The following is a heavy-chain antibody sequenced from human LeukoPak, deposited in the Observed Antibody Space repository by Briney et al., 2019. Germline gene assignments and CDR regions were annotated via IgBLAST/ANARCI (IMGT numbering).Heavy chain of an antibody. D-gene: IGHD1-26*01. CDR2: INPNSGGT. CDR3: ALAGSGSYYLMRAFDY. V-gene: IGHV1-2*06. Sequence: ASVKVSCKASGYTFTGYYMHWVRQAPGQGLEWMGRINPNSGGTNYAQKFQGRVTMTRDTSISTAYMELSRLRSDDTAVYYRALAGSGSYYLMRAFDYWGQGTLVTVSS. J-gene: IGHJ4*02. CDR1: GYTFTGYY.